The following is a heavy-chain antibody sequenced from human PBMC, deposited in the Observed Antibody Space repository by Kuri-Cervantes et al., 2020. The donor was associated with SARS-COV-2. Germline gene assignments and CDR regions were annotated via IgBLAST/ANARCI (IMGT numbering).Heavy chain of an antibody. CDR1: GFTFSSYA. V-gene: IGHV3-23*01. CDR3: AKSRLTMVRGVITGDFDY. J-gene: IGHJ4*02. CDR2: ISGSGGST. D-gene: IGHD3-10*01. Sequence: GGSLRLSCAASGFTFSSYAMSWVRQAPGKGLEWVSAISGSGGSTYYADSVKGRFTISRDNSKSTLYLQMNSLRAEDTAVYYCAKSRLTMVRGVITGDFDYWGQGTLVTVSS.